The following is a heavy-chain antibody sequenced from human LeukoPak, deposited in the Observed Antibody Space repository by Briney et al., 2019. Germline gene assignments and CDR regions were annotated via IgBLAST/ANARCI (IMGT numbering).Heavy chain of an antibody. CDR1: GYTFTDYY. V-gene: IGHV1-2*02. CDR2: ILTRSGDT. CDR3: ARPPRDLVSAAPFPS. J-gene: IGHJ1*01. Sequence: ASVKVSCKASGYTFTDYYIQWVRQAPGEGLEWVGWILTRSGDTYYAQRFHGRVAMTTDTSINTAYMELSRLKPDDTGVYFCARPPRDLVSAAPFPSWGQGTLVTVSS. D-gene: IGHD2-2*01.